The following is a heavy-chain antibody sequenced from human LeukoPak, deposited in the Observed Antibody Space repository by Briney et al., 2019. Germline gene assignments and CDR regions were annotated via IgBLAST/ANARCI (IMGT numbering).Heavy chain of an antibody. Sequence: ASVKVSCKASGYTFTGYYMHWVRQAPGQGLEWMGWINPNSGGTNYAQKFQGRVTMTRDTSISTAYMELSRLRSDDTAVYYCARDHSGYDQDLSYWGQGTLVTVSS. CDR1: GYTFTGYY. V-gene: IGHV1-2*02. D-gene: IGHD5-12*01. CDR3: ARDHSGYDQDLSY. CDR2: INPNSGGT. J-gene: IGHJ4*02.